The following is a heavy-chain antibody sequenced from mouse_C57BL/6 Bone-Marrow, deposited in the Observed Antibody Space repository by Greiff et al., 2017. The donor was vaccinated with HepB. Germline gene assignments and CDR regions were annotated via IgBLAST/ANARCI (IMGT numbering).Heavy chain of an antibody. D-gene: IGHD1-1*01. Sequence: EVKLVESGGGLVKPGGSLKLSCAASGFTFSSYAMSWVRQTPEKRLEWVATISDGGSYTYYPDNVKGRFTISRDNAKNNLYLQMSHLKSEDTAMYYCARPDITTVVAPFGYWGQGTTLTVSS. CDR3: ARPDITTVVAPFGY. CDR1: GFTFSSYA. V-gene: IGHV5-4*03. CDR2: ISDGGSYT. J-gene: IGHJ2*01.